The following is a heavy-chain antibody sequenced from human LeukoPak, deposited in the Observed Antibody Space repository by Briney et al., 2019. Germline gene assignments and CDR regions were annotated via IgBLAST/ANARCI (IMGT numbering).Heavy chain of an antibody. J-gene: IGHJ5*02. CDR1: GFTFSNAW. Sequence: GGSLRLSCAASGFTFSNAWMSCVRQAPGKGREWVGRIKSKTDGGTTDYAAPVKRRFTISRDASKNTLYLQEKILKTEDTAVYYCTRDPHPYLGAWGQGTLVTVSS. D-gene: IGHD2-21*01. CDR3: TRDPHPYLGA. CDR2: IKSKTDGGTT. V-gene: IGHV3-15*01.